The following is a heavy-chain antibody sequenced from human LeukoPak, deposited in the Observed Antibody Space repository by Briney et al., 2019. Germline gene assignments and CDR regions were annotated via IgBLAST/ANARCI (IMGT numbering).Heavy chain of an antibody. CDR3: ARDDVVRGVITDY. Sequence: GGSLRLSCAASGFTFSSYWMSWVRQAPGMGLEWVANIKQDGSEKYYVDSVKGRFTISRDNAKNSLYLQMNSLRAEDTAVYYCARDDVVRGVITDYWGQGTLVTVSS. J-gene: IGHJ4*02. CDR2: IKQDGSEK. V-gene: IGHV3-7*01. D-gene: IGHD3-10*01. CDR1: GFTFSSYW.